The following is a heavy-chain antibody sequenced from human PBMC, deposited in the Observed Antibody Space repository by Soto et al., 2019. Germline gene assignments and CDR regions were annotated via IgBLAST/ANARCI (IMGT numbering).Heavy chain of an antibody. CDR3: ARDRSVNEGPVPSSGD. J-gene: IGHJ4*02. V-gene: IGHV4-31*03. D-gene: IGHD1-1*01. CDR2: IYYSGST. Sequence: QAQLQESGPGLVKPSQTLSLTCTVSGGSISSGGYYWSWIRQHPGKGLEWIGYIYYSGSTYYNPSLKSRVTISVDTSKNQFSLKLSSVTAADTAVYYCARDRSVNEGPVPSSGDWGQGTLVTVSS. CDR1: GGSISSGGYY.